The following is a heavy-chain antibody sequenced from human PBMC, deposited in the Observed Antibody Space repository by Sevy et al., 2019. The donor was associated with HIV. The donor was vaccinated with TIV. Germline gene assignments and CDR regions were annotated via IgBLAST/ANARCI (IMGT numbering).Heavy chain of an antibody. CDR1: GFSFNNHW. CDR3: ARLPTGLQSFNYLLSTYFDS. CDR2: IKHDGSEK. D-gene: IGHD3-9*01. Sequence: GGSLRLSCAASGFSFNNHWMSWVRQAPEKGLEWVANIKHDGSEKYYADSLGGRFASSRYNAKNSLFLQINSLRVEDTAVYFCARLPTGLQSFNYLLSTYFDSWGQGTLVTVSS. V-gene: IGHV3-7*01. J-gene: IGHJ4*02.